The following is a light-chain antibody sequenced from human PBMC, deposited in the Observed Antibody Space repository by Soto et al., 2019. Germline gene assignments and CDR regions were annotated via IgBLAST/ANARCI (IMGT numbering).Light chain of an antibody. J-gene: IGKJ1*01. CDR2: DVS. CDR1: QSVSSNY. V-gene: IGKV3-20*01. Sequence: EIVLTQSPGTLSLSPGERATLSCRSRQSVSSNYLAWYQQKPDQAPRLVIYDVSGRATGIPDRFSGSGSGTDFTLTSSSLEPEDFAVYYCQQYGSSPTFGQGTKVEIK. CDR3: QQYGSSPT.